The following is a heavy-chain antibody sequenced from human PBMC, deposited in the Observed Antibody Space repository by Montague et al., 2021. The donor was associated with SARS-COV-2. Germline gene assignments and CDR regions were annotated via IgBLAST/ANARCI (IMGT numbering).Heavy chain of an antibody. CDR1: GDSITNHY. J-gene: IGHJ4*02. CDR2: MHFTGKT. Sequence: SETLSLTCSVSGDSITNHYWSWIRQPAGKGLEWIGRMHFTGKTNFSPFFSSRLTMSADTSKNQFSPKLTSVTAADTAIYFCARDRFDFGAGRQGTIDFWGQGTLVTVSS. CDR3: ARDRFDFGAGRQGTIDF. D-gene: IGHD3-10*01. V-gene: IGHV4-4*07.